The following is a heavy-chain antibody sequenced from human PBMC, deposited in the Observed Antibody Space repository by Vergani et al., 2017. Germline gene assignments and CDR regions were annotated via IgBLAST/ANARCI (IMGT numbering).Heavy chain of an antibody. J-gene: IGHJ5*02. CDR3: AKLWKRSDSSGGRFDP. CDR2: ISGSGGST. D-gene: IGHD6-19*01. CDR1: GFTFSSYA. V-gene: IGHV3-23*01. Sequence: EVQLLESGGGLVQPGGSLRLSCAASGFTFSSYAMSWVRQAPGKGLEWVSAISGSGGSTHYADSVKGRFTISRDNSKNTLYLQMNSLRAEDTAVYYCAKLWKRSDSSGGRFDPWGQGTLVTVSS.